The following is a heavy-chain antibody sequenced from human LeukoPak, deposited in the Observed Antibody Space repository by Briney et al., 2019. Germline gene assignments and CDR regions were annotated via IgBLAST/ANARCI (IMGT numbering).Heavy chain of an antibody. V-gene: IGHV3-7*01. Sequence: QSGGSLRLSCAASEFTFISYWMTWVRQAPGKGLEWVANIKQDGSEKYYVDSVKGRFTISRDNAKNSLYLQMNSLRAEDTAVYYCARHLSGVTGYTYGRGIDYWGQGTLVTVSS. CDR1: EFTFISYW. D-gene: IGHD5-18*01. J-gene: IGHJ4*02. CDR3: ARHLSGVTGYTYGRGIDY. CDR2: IKQDGSEK.